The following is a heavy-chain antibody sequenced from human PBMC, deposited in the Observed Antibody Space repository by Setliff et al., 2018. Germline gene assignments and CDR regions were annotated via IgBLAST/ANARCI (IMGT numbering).Heavy chain of an antibody. V-gene: IGHV1-69*06. CDR3: ARDTFGRGLNYYYYYMDV. D-gene: IGHD3-3*01. Sequence: SVKVSCKASGGTFSSCAISWVRQAPGQGLEWMGRIIPIFGTANYAQKFQGRVTITADKSTSTAYMELSSLRSEDTAVYYCARDTFGRGLNYYYYYMDVWGKGTTVTVSS. CDR1: GGTFSSCA. CDR2: IIPIFGTA. J-gene: IGHJ6*03.